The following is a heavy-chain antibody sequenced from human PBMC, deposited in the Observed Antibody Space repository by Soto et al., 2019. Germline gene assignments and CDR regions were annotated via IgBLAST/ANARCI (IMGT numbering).Heavy chain of an antibody. CDR1: GFIFENFG. Sequence: EVVLLESGGGLEQPGGSLRLSCAASGFIFENFGMSWVRQAPGKGLEWISAISGSGFKKYYADSVKGRFTISRDNSKRTVCLELNTLSAEDTGVYHCAQNQVLELVPLATVDWFDPWGQGSVVTAS. V-gene: IGHV3-23*01. CDR2: ISGSGFKK. J-gene: IGHJ5*02. D-gene: IGHD2-21*02. CDR3: AQNQVLELVPLATVDWFDP.